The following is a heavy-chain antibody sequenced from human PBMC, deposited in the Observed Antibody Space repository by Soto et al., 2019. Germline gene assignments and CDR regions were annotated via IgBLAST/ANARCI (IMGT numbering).Heavy chain of an antibody. V-gene: IGHV1-18*04. CDR3: ATSYDTGFDP. CDR1: GYPFIKYG. D-gene: IGHD3-9*01. J-gene: IGHJ5*02. Sequence: QLQLVQSAAEVKKPGASVRVSCKAYGYPFIKYGIRWILQAPEQGLEWMGRIKVDSGYTNYAQKFQGRVTMTADTSSDTAFMELRSLRLGDTAVYFCATSYDTGFDPWGQGTLVSVSS. CDR2: IKVDSGYT.